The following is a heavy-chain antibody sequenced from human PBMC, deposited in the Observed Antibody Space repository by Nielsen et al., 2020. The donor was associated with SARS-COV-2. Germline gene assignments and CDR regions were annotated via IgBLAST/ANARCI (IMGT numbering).Heavy chain of an antibody. CDR2: IIPIFGTA. J-gene: IGHJ4*02. V-gene: IGHV1-69*01. Sequence: TVSCKASGRTFSSYAISWVRQAPGQGLEWMGGIIPIFGTANYAQKFQGRATITADESTSTAYMELSSLRSEDTAVYYCARDSGTSLDYWGQGTLVTVSS. D-gene: IGHD3-10*01. CDR3: ARDSGTSLDY. CDR1: GRTFSSYA.